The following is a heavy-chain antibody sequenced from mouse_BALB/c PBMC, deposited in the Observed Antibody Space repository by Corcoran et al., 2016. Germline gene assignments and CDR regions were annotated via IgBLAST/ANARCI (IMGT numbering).Heavy chain of an antibody. CDR2: IDPANGNT. J-gene: IGHJ1*01. CDR1: GFNIKDTY. Sequence: EVQQQQSGAELVKPGASVKLSCTASGFNIKDTYMHWVKQRPEKGLEWIGRIDPANGNTKYDPKFQGKATITADTSSNTAYLQLSSLTSEDTAVYYCANWDWYFDVWGAGTTVTVSS. CDR3: ANWDWYFDV. D-gene: IGHD4-1*01. V-gene: IGHV14-3*02.